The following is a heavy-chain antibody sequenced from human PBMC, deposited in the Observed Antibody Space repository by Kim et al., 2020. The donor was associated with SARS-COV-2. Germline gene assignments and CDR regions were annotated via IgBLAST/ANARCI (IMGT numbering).Heavy chain of an antibody. CDR1: GFTFSNYP. D-gene: IGHD2-21*02. J-gene: IGHJ3*02. CDR3: ARQCAGDCFGAFDI. V-gene: IGHV3-13*04. Sequence: GGSLRLSCAASGFTFSNYPMHWVRQATGQGLEWVSAIGTAGDTYYPGSVKGRFTISRQNGDNSLYLQMNSLRAGDTAVYYCARQCAGDCFGAFDIWGQGTLVTLSS. CDR2: IGTAGDT.